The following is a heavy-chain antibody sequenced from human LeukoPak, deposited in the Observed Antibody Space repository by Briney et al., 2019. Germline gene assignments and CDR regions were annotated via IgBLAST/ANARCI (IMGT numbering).Heavy chain of an antibody. J-gene: IGHJ4*02. D-gene: IGHD2-15*01. CDR1: GGSFSGYY. Sequence: SESLSLTCAVYGGSFSGYYWSWVRQPPGKGLEWIGEINRSGSTNYNPSLKSRVTRSVDTSKNQFSLKLSSVTAADTAVYYCARAGGYCSGGSGFKQYYCDYWGQGTLVTVSS. CDR2: INRSGST. V-gene: IGHV4-34*01. CDR3: ARAGGYCSGGSGFKQYYCDY.